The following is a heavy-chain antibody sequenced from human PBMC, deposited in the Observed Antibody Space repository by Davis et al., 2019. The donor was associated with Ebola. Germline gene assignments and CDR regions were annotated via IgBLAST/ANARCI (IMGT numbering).Heavy chain of an antibody. J-gene: IGHJ4*02. D-gene: IGHD2-2*01. Sequence: SVKVSCKASGGTFSSYAISWVRQAPGQGLEWMGRIIPILGIANYAQKLQGRVTMTTDTSTSTAYMELRSLRSDDTAMYYCARVSSDCSSLSCPFGYWGQGTLVIVSS. CDR3: ARVSSDCSSLSCPFGY. V-gene: IGHV1-69*04. CDR2: IIPILGIA. CDR1: GGTFSSYA.